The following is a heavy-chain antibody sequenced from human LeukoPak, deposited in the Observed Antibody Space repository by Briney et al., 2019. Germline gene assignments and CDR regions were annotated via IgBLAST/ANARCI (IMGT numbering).Heavy chain of an antibody. Sequence: ASVKVSCKVSGYTLTELSMHWVRQAPGKGLEWMGGFDPEDGETIYAQKFQGRVTMTEDKSTSTAYMELSSLRSEDTAVYYCARGGLFYDPTTYYFDYWGQGTLVTVSS. J-gene: IGHJ4*02. CDR1: GYTLTELS. D-gene: IGHD2/OR15-2a*01. CDR2: FDPEDGET. CDR3: ARGGLFYDPTTYYFDY. V-gene: IGHV1-24*01.